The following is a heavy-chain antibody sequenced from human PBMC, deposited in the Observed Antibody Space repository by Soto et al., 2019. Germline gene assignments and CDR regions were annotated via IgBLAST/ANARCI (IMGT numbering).Heavy chain of an antibody. CDR3: AREGRMGSGNQIGMDV. V-gene: IGHV1-46*01. CDR1: GYTFTSYY. Sequence: ASVKVSCKASGYTFTSYYIHWGRQAPGQGLEWMGIINPSGGSTSYAQKFQGRVTMTRDTSTSTVYMELSSLRSEDTAVYYCAREGRMGSGNQIGMDVWGQGTTVTVSS. J-gene: IGHJ6*02. D-gene: IGHD3-10*01. CDR2: INPSGGST.